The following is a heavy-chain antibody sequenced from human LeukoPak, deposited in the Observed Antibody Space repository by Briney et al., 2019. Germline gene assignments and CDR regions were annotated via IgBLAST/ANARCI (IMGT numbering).Heavy chain of an antibody. Sequence: GGSLRPSCAASGFTFSSYAMSWVRQAPGKGLEWVSAISGSGGSTYYADSVKGRFTISRDNSKNTLYLQMNSLRAEDTAVYYCANPPTLGYCSSTSCYTEGDAFDIWGQGTMVTVSS. J-gene: IGHJ3*02. V-gene: IGHV3-23*01. CDR1: GFTFSSYA. CDR2: ISGSGGST. CDR3: ANPPTLGYCSSTSCYTEGDAFDI. D-gene: IGHD2-2*02.